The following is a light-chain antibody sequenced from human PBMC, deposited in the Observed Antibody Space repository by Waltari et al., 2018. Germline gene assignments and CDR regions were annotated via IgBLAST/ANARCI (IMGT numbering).Light chain of an antibody. CDR1: STDVGGYNY. Sequence: QSALTQPASVSGSPGQSITISCTVTSTDVGGYNYVSSYQQHPGKAPKLMIYEVSNRPSGVSNRFSGSKSGNTASLTISGLQAEDEADCYCSSYTSSSTPVVFGGGTKLTVL. CDR3: SSYTSSSTPVV. V-gene: IGLV2-14*01. CDR2: EVS. J-gene: IGLJ2*01.